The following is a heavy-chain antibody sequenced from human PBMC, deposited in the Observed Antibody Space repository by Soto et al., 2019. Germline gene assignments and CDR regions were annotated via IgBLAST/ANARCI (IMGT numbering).Heavy chain of an antibody. D-gene: IGHD3-22*01. CDR3: ARDYYDSSGYYYAKTYYYGMDV. J-gene: IGHJ6*02. V-gene: IGHV4-31*03. Sequence: SETLSLTCTVSGGSICSGGYDWSWIRQHPGKGLEWIGYIYYSGSTYYNPSLKSRVTISVDTSKNQFSLKLSSVTAADTAVYYCARDYYDSSGYYYAKTYYYGMDVWGQGTTVTVSS. CDR1: GGSICSGGYD. CDR2: IYYSGST.